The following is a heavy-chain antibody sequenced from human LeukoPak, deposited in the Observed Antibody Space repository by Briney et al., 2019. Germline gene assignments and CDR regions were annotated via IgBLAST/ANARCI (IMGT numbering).Heavy chain of an antibody. J-gene: IGHJ2*01. Sequence: PSETLSLTCTVSGDSISSSSYYWGWIRQPPGKGLEWIGSFYYSGSTFYNPSLKSRVTISVDTSNNHFSLKLSSVTAADTAVYYCASHTSIVLGGYWYFDPWGRGTRVTVSS. V-gene: IGHV4-39*02. D-gene: IGHD3-22*01. CDR3: ASHTSIVLGGYWYFDP. CDR2: FYYSGST. CDR1: GDSISSSSYY.